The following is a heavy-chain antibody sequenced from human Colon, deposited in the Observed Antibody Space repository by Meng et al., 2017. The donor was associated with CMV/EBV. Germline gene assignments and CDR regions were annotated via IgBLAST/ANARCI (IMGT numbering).Heavy chain of an antibody. CDR3: ARVVAVVPLAHPTRYYFYAMDV. J-gene: IGHJ6*02. Sequence: GGSLRHSCAASGFTFSTYSMNWVRQAPGKGLEWVSSISYDSGYIYYADSVKGRFTISRDDAKKSLYLQMNSLRAEDTAVYYCARVVAVVPLAHPTRYYFYAMDVWGQGTTVTVSS. D-gene: IGHD2-15*01. V-gene: IGHV3-21*01. CDR2: ISYDSGYI. CDR1: GFTFSTYS.